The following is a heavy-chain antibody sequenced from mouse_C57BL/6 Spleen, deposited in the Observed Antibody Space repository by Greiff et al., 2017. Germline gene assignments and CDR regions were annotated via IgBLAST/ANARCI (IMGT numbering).Heavy chain of an antibody. Sequence: VQLQQSGPELVKPGASVKISCKASGYAFSSSWMNWVKQRPGKGLEWIGRIYPGDGDTNYNGKFKGKATLTADKSSSTAYMQLSSLTSEDSPVYFCARQTAPYYYAMDYWGQGTSVTVSS. CDR3: ARQTAPYYYAMDY. CDR2: IYPGDGDT. CDR1: GYAFSSSW. D-gene: IGHD3-2*01. V-gene: IGHV1-82*01. J-gene: IGHJ4*01.